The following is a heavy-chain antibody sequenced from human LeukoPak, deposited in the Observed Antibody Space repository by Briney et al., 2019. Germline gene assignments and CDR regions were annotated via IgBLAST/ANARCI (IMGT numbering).Heavy chain of an antibody. CDR1: GFTFSSYS. J-gene: IGHJ5*02. CDR3: ARDKGIAAAGRGGWFDP. CDR2: ISSSSSYI. V-gene: IGHV3-21*01. Sequence: PGGSLRLSCAASGFTFSSYSMNWVRQAPGKGLEWVSSISSSSSYIYYADSVKGRFTISRDNAKNSLYLQMNSLRAEDTAEYYCARDKGIAAAGRGGWFDPWGQGTLVTVSS. D-gene: IGHD6-13*01.